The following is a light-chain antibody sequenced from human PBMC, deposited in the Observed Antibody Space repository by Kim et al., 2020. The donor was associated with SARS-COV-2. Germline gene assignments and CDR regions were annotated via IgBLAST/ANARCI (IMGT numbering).Light chain of an antibody. J-gene: IGLJ3*02. Sequence: SVKLTCTLSSGHSSNIVAWHQQQPGKAPRYLMKLEGSGSYNKGSGVPDRFSGSSSGADRCLTISHRQSEDEADYYCETWDRNTRVFGGGTQLTVL. CDR3: ETWDRNTRV. CDR1: SGHSSNI. V-gene: IGLV4-60*03. CDR2: LEGSGSY.